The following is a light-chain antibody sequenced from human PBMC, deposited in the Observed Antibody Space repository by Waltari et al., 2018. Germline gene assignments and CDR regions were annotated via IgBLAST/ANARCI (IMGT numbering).Light chain of an antibody. Sequence: DIVMTQSPESLAVSLGERATIPCKSSQSVLHSSNNKNYFAWYQQKPGQPPKLLIDWASTRKSGVPDRFSGSGSGTDFTLTISSLQAEDVAVYYCQQFQSHLRTFGQGTKVEIK. CDR2: WAS. CDR3: QQFQSHLRT. V-gene: IGKV4-1*01. J-gene: IGKJ1*01. CDR1: QSVLHSSNNKNY.